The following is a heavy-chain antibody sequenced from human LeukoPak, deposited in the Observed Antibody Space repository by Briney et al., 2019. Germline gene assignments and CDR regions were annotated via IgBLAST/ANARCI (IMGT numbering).Heavy chain of an antibody. CDR3: ARETVGTYGLYYFDY. J-gene: IGHJ4*02. CDR1: GGSISSGGYY. Sequence: SETLSLTCTVSGGSISSGGYYWSWIRQHPGKGLEWIGYIYYSGSTYYNPSLKSRVTISVDTSKNQFSLKLSSVTAADTAVYYCARETVGTYGLYYFDYWGQGTLVTVSS. D-gene: IGHD4-11*01. V-gene: IGHV4-31*03. CDR2: IYYSGST.